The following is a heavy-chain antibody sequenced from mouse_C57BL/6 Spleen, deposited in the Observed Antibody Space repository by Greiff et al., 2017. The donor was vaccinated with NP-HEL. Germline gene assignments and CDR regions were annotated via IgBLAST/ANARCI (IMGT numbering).Heavy chain of an antibody. CDR1: GYTFTSYW. Sequence: VQLQQPGAELVRPGSSVKLSCKASGYTFTSYWMHWVKQRPIQGLEWIGNIDPSDSETHYNQKFKDKATLTVDKSSSTAYMQLSSLTSEDSAVYYCAREGTMVESFAYWGQGTLVTVSA. D-gene: IGHD2-2*01. J-gene: IGHJ3*01. CDR2: IDPSDSET. CDR3: AREGTMVESFAY. V-gene: IGHV1-52*01.